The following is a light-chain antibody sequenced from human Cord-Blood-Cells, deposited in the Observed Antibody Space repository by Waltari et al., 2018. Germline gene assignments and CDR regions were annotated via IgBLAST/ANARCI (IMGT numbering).Light chain of an antibody. V-gene: IGKV4-1*01. CDR2: WAS. J-gene: IGKJ1*01. Sequence: DIVLTQSPDSLDVSLGERATINCKSRQSVLYSSKNKNYLAWYQQKPGQPPKLLIYWASTRESGVPDRFSGSGSGTDFTLTISSLQAEDVAVYYCQQYYSTRTFGQGTKVEIK. CDR3: QQYYSTRT. CDR1: QSVLYSSKNKNY.